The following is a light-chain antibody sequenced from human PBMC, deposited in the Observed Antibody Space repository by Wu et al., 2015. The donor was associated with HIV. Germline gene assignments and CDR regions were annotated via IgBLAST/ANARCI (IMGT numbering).Light chain of an antibody. Sequence: ESVLTQSPATLSLSPGEGATLSCRASQSVSSYLAWYQQKPGQAPRLLIHDASKRAAGIPARFSGSGSGTDFTLTISSLEPEDFAVYYCQQPPLTFGGGTKVEIK. CDR2: DAS. CDR1: QSVSSY. CDR3: QQPPLT. V-gene: IGKV3-11*01. J-gene: IGKJ4*01.